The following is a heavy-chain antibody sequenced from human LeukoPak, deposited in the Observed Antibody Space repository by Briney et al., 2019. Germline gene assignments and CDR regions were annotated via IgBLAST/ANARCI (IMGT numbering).Heavy chain of an antibody. CDR1: GGSFSGSY. V-gene: IGHV4-34*01. CDR3: ARGNGFFMDV. CDR2: INYSGTT. D-gene: IGHD1-1*01. Sequence: SETLSLTCVVYGGSFSGSYWSWLRQSPGQGLEWIGEINYSGTTNYNPSLKSRVTMSVDTSRNQFSLKLSSVTAADTAVYYCARGNGFFMDVWGKGTTVTVSS. J-gene: IGHJ6*03.